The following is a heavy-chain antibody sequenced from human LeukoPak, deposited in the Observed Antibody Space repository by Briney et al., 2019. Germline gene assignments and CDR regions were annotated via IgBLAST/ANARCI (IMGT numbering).Heavy chain of an antibody. D-gene: IGHD6-19*01. Sequence: GGSLRLSCAASGFTFTSYGMHWVRQAPGKGLEWVAVISYDGSSKNYADSLKGRFTISRDISKNTLYLQMNSLRAEDTAVYFCAKFLLTPGWYLGFWGQGTLVTVSS. CDR1: GFTFTSYG. J-gene: IGHJ4*02. CDR2: ISYDGSSK. V-gene: IGHV3-30*18. CDR3: AKFLLTPGWYLGF.